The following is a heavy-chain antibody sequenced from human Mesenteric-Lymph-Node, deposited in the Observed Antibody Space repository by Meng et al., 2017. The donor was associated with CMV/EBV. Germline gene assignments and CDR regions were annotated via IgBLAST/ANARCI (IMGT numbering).Heavy chain of an antibody. J-gene: IGHJ4*02. Sequence: KVSGYTITELSVHWVRQAPGKGLEWMGGFDPEDGETIYAQKFQGRVTVTEDTSTDTAYMELSSLRSEDTAVYYCATGMGGYRPPFDYWGQGTLVTVSS. V-gene: IGHV1-24*01. CDR1: GYTITELS. CDR2: FDPEDGET. CDR3: ATGMGGYRPPFDY. D-gene: IGHD5-12*01.